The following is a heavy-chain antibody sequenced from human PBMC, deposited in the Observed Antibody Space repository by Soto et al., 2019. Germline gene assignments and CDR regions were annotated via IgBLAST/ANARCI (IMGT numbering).Heavy chain of an antibody. D-gene: IGHD1-7*01. Sequence: EVQLLESGGGLVQPGGSLRLSCAASGFTFSTYVMNWVRQAPGKGLEWVSTISYSADKTFYADSVKGRFTISRDKSRDTLFLKMNSLRADDAALYYCARRAKTATTNWGAFDIWGQGTMVTVSS. J-gene: IGHJ3*02. V-gene: IGHV3-23*01. CDR2: ISYSADKT. CDR1: GFTFSTYV. CDR3: ARRAKTATTNWGAFDI.